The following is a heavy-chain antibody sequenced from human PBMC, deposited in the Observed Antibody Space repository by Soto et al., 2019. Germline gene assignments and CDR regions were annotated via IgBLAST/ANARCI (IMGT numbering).Heavy chain of an antibody. V-gene: IGHV3-33*01. CDR3: ARDHTVTRILRAGDVDY. CDR1: GFTFSSYG. CDR2: IWYDGSNK. J-gene: IGHJ4*02. D-gene: IGHD4-4*01. Sequence: GGSLRLSCAASGFTFSSYGMHWVRQAPGKGLEWVAVIWYDGSNKYYADSVKGRFTISRDNSKNTLYLQMNSLRAEDTAVYYCARDHTVTRILRAGDVDYWGQGTLVTVSS.